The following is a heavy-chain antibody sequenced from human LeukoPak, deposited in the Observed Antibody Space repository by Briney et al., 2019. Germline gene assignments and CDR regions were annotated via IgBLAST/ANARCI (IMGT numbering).Heavy chain of an antibody. J-gene: IGHJ5*02. CDR3: ASDVNYDILTGYSTTYNWFDP. Sequence: GASVKVSCKASGGTFSSYAISWVRQAPGQGLEWMGGIIPIFGTANYAQKFQGRVTITADESTSTAYMELSSLRSEDTAVYYCASDVNYDILTGYSTTYNWFDPWGQGTLVTVSS. CDR2: IIPIFGTA. V-gene: IGHV1-69*13. D-gene: IGHD3-9*01. CDR1: GGTFSSYA.